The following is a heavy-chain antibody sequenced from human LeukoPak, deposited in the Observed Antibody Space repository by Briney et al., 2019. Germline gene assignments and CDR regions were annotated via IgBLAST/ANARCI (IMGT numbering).Heavy chain of an antibody. CDR2: ISSSSSYI. V-gene: IGHV3-21*01. Sequence: GGSLRLSCAASGFTFSSHNMNWVRQAPGKGLEWVSSISSSSSYIYFADSVKGRFTISRDNAKNSLFLQMNSLTAEDTAAYFCARGLVGATSKNYFDYWGQGTLVTVSS. CDR3: ARGLVGATSKNYFDY. D-gene: IGHD1-26*01. CDR1: GFTFSSHN. J-gene: IGHJ4*02.